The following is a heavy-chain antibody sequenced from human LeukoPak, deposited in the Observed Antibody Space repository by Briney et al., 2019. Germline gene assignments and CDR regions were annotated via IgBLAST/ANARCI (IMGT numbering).Heavy chain of an antibody. CDR3: ARSNYGADN. CDR1: GFTLSRYW. CDR2: IKNDGRST. Sequence: GGSLRLSCAASGFTLSRYWMYWIRQAPGKGLVWVSLIKNDGRSTSYADSVKGRFTISRDNAKNTLYLQMNSLGAEDTAVYYCARSNYGADNWGQGTLVTVSS. J-gene: IGHJ4*02. V-gene: IGHV3-74*01. D-gene: IGHD4/OR15-4a*01.